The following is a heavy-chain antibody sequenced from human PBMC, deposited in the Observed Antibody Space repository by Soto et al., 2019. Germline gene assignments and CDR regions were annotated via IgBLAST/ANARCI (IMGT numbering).Heavy chain of an antibody. CDR1: GFTFSSYG. CDR2: ISYDGSNK. D-gene: IGHD3-3*01. Sequence: QVQLVESGGGVAQPGRSLRLSCAASGFTFSSYGMHWVRQAPGKGLEWVAVISYDGSNKYYADSVKGRFTVSRDNSKNTLYLHMNSLQPEDTAVYYCAKDRGFGVVPYYYYYYGMDVWGQGTTVTVS. V-gene: IGHV3-30*18. J-gene: IGHJ6*02. CDR3: AKDRGFGVVPYYYYYYGMDV.